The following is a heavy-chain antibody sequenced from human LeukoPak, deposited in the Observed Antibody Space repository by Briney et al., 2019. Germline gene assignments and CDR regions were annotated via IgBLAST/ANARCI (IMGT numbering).Heavy chain of an antibody. CDR2: INPNNGGT. V-gene: IGHV1-2*02. Sequence: ASVKVSCKASGGTFSSYAISWMRQAPGQGLEWMGWINPNNGGTKYEQKFQGRVTMTRDTSISTAYMELSRLRSDDTAVYYCAVWKGYVDFWSGPFDYWGQGTLVTVSS. CDR3: AVWKGYVDFWSGPFDY. J-gene: IGHJ4*02. D-gene: IGHD3-3*01. CDR1: GGTFSSYA.